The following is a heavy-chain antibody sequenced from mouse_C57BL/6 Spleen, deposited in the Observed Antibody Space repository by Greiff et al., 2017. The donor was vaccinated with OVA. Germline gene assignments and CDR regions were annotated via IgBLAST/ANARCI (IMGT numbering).Heavy chain of an antibody. V-gene: IGHV1-53*01. CDR3: APLITTAGYFDY. CDR1: GYTFTSYW. Sequence: QVQLQQPGTELVKPGASVKLSCKASGYTFTSYWMHWVKQRPGQGLEWIGNINPSNGGTIYNEKFKSKATLTVDKSSSTAYMQLSSLTSEDSAVYYCAPLITTAGYFDYWGQGTTLTVSS. CDR2: INPSNGGT. J-gene: IGHJ2*01. D-gene: IGHD1-1*01.